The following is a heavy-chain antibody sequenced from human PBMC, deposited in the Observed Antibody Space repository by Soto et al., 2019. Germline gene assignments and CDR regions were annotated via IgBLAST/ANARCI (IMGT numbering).Heavy chain of an antibody. J-gene: IGHJ5*02. D-gene: IGHD3-10*01. CDR3: ARGLGYGTGNRWFDP. CDR2: IIPIFGTA. CDR1: GGTFSSYA. Sequence: GASVKVSCKASGGTFSSYAISWVRQAPGQGLEWMGGIIPIFGTANYAQKFQGRVTISVDTSKNQFSLKLSSVTAADTAVYYCARGLGYGTGNRWFDPWGQGTLVTVSS. V-gene: IGHV1-69*06.